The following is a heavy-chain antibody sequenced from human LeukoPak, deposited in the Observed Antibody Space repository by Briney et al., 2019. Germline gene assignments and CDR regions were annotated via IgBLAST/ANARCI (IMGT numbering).Heavy chain of an antibody. Sequence: GGSLRLSCAASGFTFSSYSMIWVRQAPGKGLEWVSSMSSGSTYIYHVDSVKGRFTISRDNAKNLLYLQMNSLRAEDTAVYYCARGREYNFWSTYNSYYFDYWGQGTLVTVSS. CDR2: MSSGSTYI. D-gene: IGHD3-3*01. CDR3: ARGREYNFWSTYNSYYFDY. CDR1: GFTFSSYS. J-gene: IGHJ4*02. V-gene: IGHV3-21*01.